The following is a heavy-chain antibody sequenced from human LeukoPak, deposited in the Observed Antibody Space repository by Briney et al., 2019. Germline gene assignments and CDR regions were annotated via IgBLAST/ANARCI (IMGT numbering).Heavy chain of an antibody. CDR2: ISAYNGNT. D-gene: IGHD4-17*01. Sequence: SVKVSCKASGYTFTSYGTSWVREAPGQGLEWMGWISAYNGNTNYAQKLQGRVTMTTDTSTSTAYMELRSLRSDDTAVYYCARNDYGDRAVAFDIWGQGTMVTVSS. V-gene: IGHV1-18*04. CDR1: GYTFTSYG. CDR3: ARNDYGDRAVAFDI. J-gene: IGHJ3*02.